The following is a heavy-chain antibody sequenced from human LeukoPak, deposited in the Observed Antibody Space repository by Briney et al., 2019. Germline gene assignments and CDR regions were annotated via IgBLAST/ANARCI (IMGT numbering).Heavy chain of an antibody. CDR1: GSRFNSYW. CDR2: IYPGDSDT. V-gene: IGHV5-51*01. CDR3: ARAYYCGGGSCNLEY. J-gene: IGHJ4*02. Sequence: GGSLQISCQGTGSRFNSYWIAWGRQVPGKGLEGMGIIYPGDSDTRYSPSFEGQITISADKSINTAYLRWSSLKASDTAMYYCARAYYCGGGSCNLEYWGQGTLVTVSS. D-gene: IGHD2-15*01.